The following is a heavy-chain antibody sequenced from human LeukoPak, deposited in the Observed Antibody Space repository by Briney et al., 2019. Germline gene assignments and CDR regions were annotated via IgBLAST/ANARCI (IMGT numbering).Heavy chain of an antibody. CDR1: GFTFSSYA. CDR3: AKVCRVHSRGWYGSVGAFDI. J-gene: IGHJ3*02. Sequence: GGSLRLSCAASGFTFSSYAMSWVRQAPGKGLEWVSAISGSGGSTYYADSVKGRFTISRDNSKNTLYLQMNSLRAEDTAVYYCAKVCRVHSRGWYGSVGAFDIWGQGTMVTVSS. V-gene: IGHV3-23*01. CDR2: ISGSGGST. D-gene: IGHD6-19*01.